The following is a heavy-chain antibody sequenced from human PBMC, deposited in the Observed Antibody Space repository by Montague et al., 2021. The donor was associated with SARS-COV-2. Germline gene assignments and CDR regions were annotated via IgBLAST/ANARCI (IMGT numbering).Heavy chain of an antibody. D-gene: IGHD2-15*01. J-gene: IGHJ4*02. CDR3: GRVILSATSNPFDC. CDR1: RGSVKSYY. Sequence: SETLSLTCAVYRGSVKSYYWTWIRQAPGKGLAWIGDINHSGTTSYNPSLKSRVTISVDTTKNQLSLNLRSVAAADTAVYFCGRVILSATSNPFDCWGPGTLVTVSS. V-gene: IGHV4-34*01. CDR2: INHSGTT.